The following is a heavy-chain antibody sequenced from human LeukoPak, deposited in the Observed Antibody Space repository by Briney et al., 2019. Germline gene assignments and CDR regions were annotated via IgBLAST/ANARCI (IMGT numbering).Heavy chain of an antibody. CDR1: GASISSYY. CDR3: ASALFIENAFDV. Sequence: SETLSLTGTVSGASISSYYWSWIRQPPGKGVEWIGYIYHSGSTVHRPSLKSRVTISVDTSKNQFSLKLSSVTAADTAVYYCASALFIENAFDVWGQGTMVTVSS. CDR2: IYHSGST. V-gene: IGHV4-59*01. J-gene: IGHJ3*01. D-gene: IGHD1-26*01.